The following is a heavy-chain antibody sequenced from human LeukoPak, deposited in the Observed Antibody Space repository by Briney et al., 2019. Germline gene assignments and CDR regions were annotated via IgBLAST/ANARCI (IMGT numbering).Heavy chain of an antibody. J-gene: IGHJ4*02. CDR2: INHSGST. Sequence: SETLSLTCAGYGGSFSGYYWSWIRQPPGEGLEWIGEINHSGSTNYNPSLKSRVTISVDTSKNQFSLKLSSVTAADTAVYYCARTPVTMVRGVRRIYYFDYWGQGTLVTVSS. D-gene: IGHD3-10*01. V-gene: IGHV4-34*01. CDR3: ARTPVTMVRGVRRIYYFDY. CDR1: GGSFSGYY.